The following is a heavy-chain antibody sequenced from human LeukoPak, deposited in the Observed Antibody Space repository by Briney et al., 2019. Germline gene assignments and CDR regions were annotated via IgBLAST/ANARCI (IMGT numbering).Heavy chain of an antibody. CDR3: ARDSGYTDY. V-gene: IGHV4-34*01. CDR1: GGSFSGYY. Sequence: PSETLSLTCAVYGGSFSGYYWSWIRQPPGKGLEWIGEINHSGSTNYNPSLKSRVTISVDTSKNQFSLKVSSVTAADTAVYYCARDSGYTDYWGQGTLVTVSS. J-gene: IGHJ4*02. CDR2: INHSGST. D-gene: IGHD3-22*01.